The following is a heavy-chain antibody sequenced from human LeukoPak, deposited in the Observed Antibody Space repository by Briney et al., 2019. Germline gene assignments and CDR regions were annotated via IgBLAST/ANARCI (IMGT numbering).Heavy chain of an antibody. CDR3: ARDRGFGQADV. CDR2: IKQDGGEK. D-gene: IGHD3-10*01. CDR1: GFTFSGYW. J-gene: IGHJ6*04. Sequence: GGSLTLSCAASGFTFSGYWMSWLRQAPGKGLEWVANIKQDGGEKYYVDSVKGRFTISRGNAKNSLYPQMNSLRAEDTAVYYCARDRGFGQADVWGKGTTVTVSS. V-gene: IGHV3-7*01.